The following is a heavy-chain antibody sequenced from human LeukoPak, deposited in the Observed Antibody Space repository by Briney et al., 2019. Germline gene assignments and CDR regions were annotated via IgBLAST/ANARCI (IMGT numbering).Heavy chain of an antibody. D-gene: IGHD2-2*01. V-gene: IGHV3-21*01. CDR2: ISSSSSYI. CDR3: ASDGYCSSTSCYPLGY. Sequence: GGSLRLSCAASGFTFSSYSMNWVRQAPGKGLEWVSSISSSSSYIYYADSVKGRFTISRDNAKNSLYLQMNSLRAEDTAVYYCASDGYCSSTSCYPLGYWGQGTLVTVSS. J-gene: IGHJ4*02. CDR1: GFTFSSYS.